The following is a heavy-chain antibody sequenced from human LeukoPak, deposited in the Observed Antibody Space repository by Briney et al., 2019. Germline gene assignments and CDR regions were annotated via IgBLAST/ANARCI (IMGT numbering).Heavy chain of an antibody. Sequence: ASVKVSCKASGYTFTSYGISWVRQAPGQGLEWMGWMNPNSGNTGYAQKFQGRVTMTGNTSISTAYMELSRLRSDDTAVYYCARGYCSGGTCYLVENWLDPWGQGTLVTVSS. D-gene: IGHD2-15*01. CDR3: ARGYCSGGTCYLVENWLDP. V-gene: IGHV1-8*02. J-gene: IGHJ5*02. CDR2: MNPNSGNT. CDR1: GYTFTSYG.